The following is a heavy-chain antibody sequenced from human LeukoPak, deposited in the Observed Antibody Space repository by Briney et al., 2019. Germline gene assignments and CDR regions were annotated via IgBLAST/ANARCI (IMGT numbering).Heavy chain of an antibody. V-gene: IGHV4-31*03. CDR3: AREGGYCSSTSCYHPAFDY. J-gene: IGHJ4*02. CDR2: IYYSGST. D-gene: IGHD2-2*01. Sequence: SQTLSLTCTVSGGSISSGGYYWSWIRQHPGKGLEGIGYIYYSGSTYYNPSLKSRVTISVDTSKNQFSLKLSSVTAADTAVYYCAREGGYCSSTSCYHPAFDYWGQGTLVTVSS. CDR1: GGSISSGGYY.